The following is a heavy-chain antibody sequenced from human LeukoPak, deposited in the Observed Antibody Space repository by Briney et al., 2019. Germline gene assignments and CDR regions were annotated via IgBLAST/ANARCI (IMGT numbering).Heavy chain of an antibody. CDR2: ISGSGGST. V-gene: IGHV3-23*01. Sequence: GGSLRLSCAASGFTFSSYAMSWVRQAPGKGLEWVSAISGSGGSTYYADSVKGRFTISRDNSKNTLYLQMNSLRAEDTAVYYCAKTQTYYYGSGTPYYFDYRGQGTLVTVSS. CDR3: AKTQTYYYGSGTPYYFDY. CDR1: GFTFSSYA. J-gene: IGHJ4*02. D-gene: IGHD3-10*01.